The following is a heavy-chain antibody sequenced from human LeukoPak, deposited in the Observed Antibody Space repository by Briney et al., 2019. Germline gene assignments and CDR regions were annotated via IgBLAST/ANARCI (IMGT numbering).Heavy chain of an antibody. D-gene: IGHD3-3*01. V-gene: IGHV1-8*01. Sequence: GASVKVSCKASGYTFTSYDINWVRQATGQGLEWMGWMNPNSGNTGYAQKFQGRVTMTRNTSISTAYIELSSLRSEDTAVYYCARALESGYFNWFDPWGQGTLVTVSS. CDR1: GYTFTSYD. J-gene: IGHJ5*02. CDR2: MNPNSGNT. CDR3: ARALESGYFNWFDP.